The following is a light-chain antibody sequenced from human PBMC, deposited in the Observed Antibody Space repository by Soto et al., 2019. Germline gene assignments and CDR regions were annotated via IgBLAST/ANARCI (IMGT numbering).Light chain of an antibody. CDR3: QQSYKILT. V-gene: IGKV1-39*01. J-gene: IGKJ4*01. CDR2: AAS. Sequence: DIQLTQSPASLSASVGDRVTITCRASDNIGSNLNWYQHQTGTAPKLLIYAASSLQGGVPSRFSGSGYGTQFTLTISGLQTEDFATYYCQQSYKILTFGGGTWVVI. CDR1: DNIGSN.